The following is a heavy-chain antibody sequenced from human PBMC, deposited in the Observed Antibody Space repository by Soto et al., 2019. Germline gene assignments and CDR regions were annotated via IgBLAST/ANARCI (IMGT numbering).Heavy chain of an antibody. CDR2: VHYSGNT. V-gene: IGHV4-38-2*02. D-gene: IGHD2-15*01. CDR1: GYSISSGYH. CDR3: ARQDRVVAEGRWFDP. J-gene: IGHJ5*02. Sequence: SETLSLTCTVSGYSISSGYHWAWIRQPPGKGLERLGSVHYSGNTYYNPSLKSRLTISVDKSKNQFSLNLSSVTAADTAVYYCARQDRVVAEGRWFDPWGQGTLVTVSS.